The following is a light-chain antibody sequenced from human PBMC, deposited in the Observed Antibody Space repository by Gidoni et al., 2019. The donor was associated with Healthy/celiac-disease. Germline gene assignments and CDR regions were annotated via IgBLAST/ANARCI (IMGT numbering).Light chain of an antibody. V-gene: IGLV2-11*01. CDR2: DVS. CDR1: SSDVGGYNY. J-gene: IGLJ2*01. CDR3: CSYAGSYNVV. Sequence: QSALTQPRSVSGSPGQSVTISCTVTSSDVGGYNYVSWYQHHPGKAPKLMIYDVSKRPSGVPDRFSGSKSGNTASLTISGLQAEDEADYYCCSYAGSYNVVFGGGTKLTVL.